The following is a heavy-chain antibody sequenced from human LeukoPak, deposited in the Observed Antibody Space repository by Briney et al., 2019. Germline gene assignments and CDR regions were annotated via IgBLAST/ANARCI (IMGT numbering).Heavy chain of an antibody. J-gene: IGHJ2*01. Sequence: PGGSLRLSCEVPEFISNTYGMHWVRKAPGKGLEWVAVVSYDGSQKHYADSVKGRFTISRDNSNNTVYLQMSSLRPEDTALYYCAKDTNRWEGDWYFDLWGRGTLVTVSS. CDR3: AKDTNRWEGDWYFDL. CDR2: VSYDGSQK. V-gene: IGHV3-30*18. CDR1: EFISNTYG. D-gene: IGHD1-26*01.